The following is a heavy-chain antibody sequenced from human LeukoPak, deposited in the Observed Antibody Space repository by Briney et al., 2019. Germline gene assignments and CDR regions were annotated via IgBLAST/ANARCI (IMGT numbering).Heavy chain of an antibody. CDR3: ARLAVTTALIY. Sequence: SETLSLTCTVSGGSISSSSYYWGWIRQPPGKGLERIGSIYYSGSTYYNPSLKSRVTISVDTSKNQFSLKLSSVTAADTAVYYCARLAVTTALIYWGQGTLVTVSS. J-gene: IGHJ4*02. V-gene: IGHV4-39*01. CDR1: GGSISSSSYY. CDR2: IYYSGST. D-gene: IGHD4-11*01.